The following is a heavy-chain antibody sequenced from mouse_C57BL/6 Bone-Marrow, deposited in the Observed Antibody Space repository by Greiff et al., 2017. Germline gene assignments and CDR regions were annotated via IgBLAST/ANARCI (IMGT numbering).Heavy chain of an antibody. Sequence: QVQLQQPGAELVKPGASVKLSCKASGYTFTSYWMHWVKQRPGQGLEWIGMIHPNSGSTNYNEKFKSKATLTVDKSSSTAYMQLSSLTSEDTAVNCCAYSNYVGYWYFDVWGTGTTVTVSS. V-gene: IGHV1-64*01. D-gene: IGHD2-5*01. CDR2: IHPNSGST. CDR3: AYSNYVGYWYFDV. CDR1: GYTFTSYW. J-gene: IGHJ1*03.